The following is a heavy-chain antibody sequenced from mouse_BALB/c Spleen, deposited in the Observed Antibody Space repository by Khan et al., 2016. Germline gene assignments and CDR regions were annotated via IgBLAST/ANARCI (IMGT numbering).Heavy chain of an antibody. CDR3: ARGNRYDCFDY. J-gene: IGHJ2*01. CDR2: ILPGSGST. D-gene: IGHD2-14*01. V-gene: IGHV1-9*01. Sequence: QVQLQQSGAELMKPGASVKISCKATGYTFSSYWIEWVKQRPGHGLEWIGEILPGSGSTNYNEKFKGKATFTADTSSNTAYMQLSSLTSEDSAVYYCARGNRYDCFDYWGQGTTLTVSS. CDR1: GYTFSSYW.